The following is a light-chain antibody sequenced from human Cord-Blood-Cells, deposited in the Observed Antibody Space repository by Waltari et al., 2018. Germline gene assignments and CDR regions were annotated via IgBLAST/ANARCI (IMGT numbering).Light chain of an antibody. CDR1: QSVSSN. Sequence: EIVMTQSPAPLSVSPGERATLSCRASQSVSSNLACYQQKPGQAPRLLIYGASTRATGIPARFSGSGSGTEFTLNISSLQSEDFAVYYCQQYNNWPRTFGQGTKVEIK. V-gene: IGKV3-15*01. J-gene: IGKJ1*01. CDR2: GAS. CDR3: QQYNNWPRT.